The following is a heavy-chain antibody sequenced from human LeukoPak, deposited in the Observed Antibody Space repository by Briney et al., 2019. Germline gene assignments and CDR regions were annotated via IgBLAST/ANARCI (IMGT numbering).Heavy chain of an antibody. J-gene: IGHJ3*02. CDR3: ARGSYYYDSSGAFDI. Sequence: SETLSLTCTVSGGSISIYYWSWIRQPPGKGLEWIGYIYYSGSTNYNPSLKSRVTISVDTSKNQFSLKLSSVTAADTAVYYCARGSYYYDSSGAFDIWGQGTMVTVSS. V-gene: IGHV4-59*08. CDR1: GGSISIYY. CDR2: IYYSGST. D-gene: IGHD3-22*01.